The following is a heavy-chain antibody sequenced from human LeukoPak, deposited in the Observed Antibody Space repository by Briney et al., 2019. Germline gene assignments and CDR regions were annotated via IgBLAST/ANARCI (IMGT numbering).Heavy chain of an antibody. Sequence: GGSLRLSCAASGFTFSSYGMHWVRQAPGKGLAWVAFIRYDGSNKYYADSVKDRFTISRDNSKNTLYLQMNSLRAEDTAVYYCAKDRPGSDFWSGYYPYYFDYWGQGTLVTVSS. V-gene: IGHV3-30*02. CDR3: AKDRPGSDFWSGYYPYYFDY. CDR1: GFTFSSYG. J-gene: IGHJ4*02. CDR2: IRYDGSNK. D-gene: IGHD3-3*01.